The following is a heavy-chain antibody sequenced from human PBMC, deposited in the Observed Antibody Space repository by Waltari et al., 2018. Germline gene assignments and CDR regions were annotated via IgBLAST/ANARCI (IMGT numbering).Heavy chain of an antibody. CDR1: GFTFSSYS. CDR2: ISSSSSTI. D-gene: IGHD3-10*01. J-gene: IGHJ4*02. CDR3: ARAMGYYGSGSQDY. V-gene: IGHV3-48*01. Sequence: EVQLVESGGGLVQPGGSLRLSCAASGFTFSSYSMNWVRQAPGKGLEVVSYISSSSSTIYYADSVKCRFTISRDNAKNSLYLQMNSLRAEDTAVYYCARAMGYYGSGSQDYWGQGTLVTVSS.